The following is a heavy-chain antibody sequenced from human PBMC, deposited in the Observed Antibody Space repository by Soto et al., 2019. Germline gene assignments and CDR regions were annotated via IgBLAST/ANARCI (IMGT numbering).Heavy chain of an antibody. Sequence: QVQLVQSGPEMKKPGASMKVSCKGFGYSFMKYGINWVRQAPGQGLEWVGWISPYSGYTHSAQKFHGRLTLTTDTAASTAYMELRILRSADTALYYCAREASVLIPAAQPSRFDSWGQGTLVTVSS. CDR2: ISPYSGYT. CDR1: GYSFMKYG. V-gene: IGHV1-18*01. J-gene: IGHJ4*02. CDR3: AREASVLIPAAQPSRFDS. D-gene: IGHD2-2*01.